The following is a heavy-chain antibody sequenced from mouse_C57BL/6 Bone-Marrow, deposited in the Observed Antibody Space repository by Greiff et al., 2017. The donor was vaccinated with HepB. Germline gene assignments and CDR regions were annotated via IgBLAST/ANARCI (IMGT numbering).Heavy chain of an antibody. CDR3: AREGNIYDGYYWFAY. D-gene: IGHD2-3*01. J-gene: IGHJ3*01. V-gene: IGHV1-54*01. CDR2: INPGSGGT. Sequence: QVQLQQSGAELVRPGTSVKVSCKASGYAFTNYLIEWVKQRPGQGLEWIGVINPGSGGTNYNEKFKGKATLTADKSSSTAYMQLSSLTSEDSAVYFCAREGNIYDGYYWFAYWGQGTLVTVSA. CDR1: GYAFTNYL.